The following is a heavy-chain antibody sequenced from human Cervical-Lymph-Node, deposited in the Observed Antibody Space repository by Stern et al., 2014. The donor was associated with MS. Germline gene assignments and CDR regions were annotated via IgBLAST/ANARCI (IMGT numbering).Heavy chain of an antibody. CDR3: ARVHSGYNWFDY. D-gene: IGHD5-12*01. Sequence: QVQLQESGPGLVKPSGTLSLTCAVSGGSISNPNWWGWVRQTPGMGLEWIGEIYHSGTTNFSPSLKSRVSMSVEKSKNQFSLELKSVTAADTAVYYCARVHSGYNWFDYWGQGTLVTVSS. CDR2: IYHSGTT. J-gene: IGHJ4*02. CDR1: GGSISNPNW. V-gene: IGHV4-4*02.